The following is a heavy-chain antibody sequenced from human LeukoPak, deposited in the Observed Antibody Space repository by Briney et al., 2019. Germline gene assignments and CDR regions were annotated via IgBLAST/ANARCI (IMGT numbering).Heavy chain of an antibody. CDR2: IYPGDSDT. D-gene: IGHD5-12*01. J-gene: IGHJ4*02. CDR3: ARQNGVATDPPFFDY. Sequence: GESLKISCKGSGYSFTSYWIGWVRQMPGKGLEWMGIIYPGDSDTRYSPSFQGQVTISVDKSISTAYLQWSSLKASDTAMYYCARQNGVATDPPFFDYWGQGTLVTVSS. V-gene: IGHV5-51*01. CDR1: GYSFTSYW.